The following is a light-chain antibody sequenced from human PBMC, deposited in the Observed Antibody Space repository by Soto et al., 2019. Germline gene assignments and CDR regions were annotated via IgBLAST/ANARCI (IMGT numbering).Light chain of an antibody. V-gene: IGLV1-40*01. J-gene: IGLJ3*02. CDR3: QSYDSSLSGWV. CDR2: GNS. Sequence: QSVLTQPPSVSGAPGQRVTISCTGSSSNIGAGYDVHWYQQLPGTAPKLLIYGNSNRPSGVPDRFSGSKSGTSASLAITGLQAADEADYYCQSYDSSLSGWVFGRGTKLTVL. CDR1: SSNIGAGYD.